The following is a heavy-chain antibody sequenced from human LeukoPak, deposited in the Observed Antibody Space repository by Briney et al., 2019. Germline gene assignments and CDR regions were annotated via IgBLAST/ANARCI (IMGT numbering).Heavy chain of an antibody. D-gene: IGHD4-17*01. J-gene: IGHJ4*02. Sequence: GGSLRLSCAASGFTFSSYVMHWVRQAPGKGLEGVAVISYDGSNKYYADSVKGRFTISRDNSKNTLYLQMNSLRAEDTAVYYCARDSATVTPFYFDYWGQGTLVTVSS. CDR1: GFTFSSYV. CDR3: ARDSATVTPFYFDY. CDR2: ISYDGSNK. V-gene: IGHV3-30*04.